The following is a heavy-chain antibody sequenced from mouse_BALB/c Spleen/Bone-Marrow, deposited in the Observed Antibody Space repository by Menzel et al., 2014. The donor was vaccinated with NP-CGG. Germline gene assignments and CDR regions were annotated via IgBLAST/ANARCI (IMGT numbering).Heavy chain of an antibody. CDR3: ARINGYDY. D-gene: IGHD2-2*01. CDR1: GYTFTSYW. Sequence: QVQLQQSGAELVKPGASVKLSCKASGYTFTSYWMHWVKQRPGQGLEWIGEIDPSTGRTDYNKKFKSQATLTVDKSSSTAYMLLSSLTSEDSAVYYCARINGYDYWGQGTTLTVSS. V-gene: IGHV1S81*02. CDR2: IDPSTGRT. J-gene: IGHJ2*01.